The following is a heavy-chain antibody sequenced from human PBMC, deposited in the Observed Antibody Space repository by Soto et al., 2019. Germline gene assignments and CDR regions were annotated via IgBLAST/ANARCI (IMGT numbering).Heavy chain of an antibody. CDR2: IYHIGSP. V-gene: IGHV4-31*03. Sequence: QVQLLESGPGLVKPSQTLSLTCSVSGRPVSSGGYYWTWIRQFPGKGLEWIGYIYHIGSPSYNPSLKIRLSMSLDTSKNKFSLNLTSVTAADTDIYYCVRDRALDSSGHWFDSWGQGTLVTVSS. D-gene: IGHD6-19*01. CDR3: VRDRALDSSGHWFDS. J-gene: IGHJ5*01. CDR1: GRPVSSGGYY.